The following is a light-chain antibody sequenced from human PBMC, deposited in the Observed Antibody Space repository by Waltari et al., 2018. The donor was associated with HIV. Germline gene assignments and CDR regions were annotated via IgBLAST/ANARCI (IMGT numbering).Light chain of an antibody. V-gene: IGKV4-1*01. CDR2: WAS. CDR1: QTVLYSSDNRDY. Sequence: AVSLGERATVNCKSRQTVLYSSDNRDYLAWYQVRPGQPPQVLIYWASTRQSGVPDRFSGSGSGTHFTLTISGLQAEDVAIYYCQQYYTTPQSFGQGTRLEI. CDR3: QQYYTTPQS. J-gene: IGKJ2*03.